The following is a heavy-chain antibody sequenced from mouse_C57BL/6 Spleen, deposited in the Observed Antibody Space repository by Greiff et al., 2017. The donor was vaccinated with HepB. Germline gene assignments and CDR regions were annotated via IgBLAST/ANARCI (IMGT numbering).Heavy chain of an antibody. CDR3: SREGYYGSRAMDY. V-gene: IGHV1-22*01. Sequence: EVQLQQSGPELVKPGASVKMSCKASGYTFTDYNMHWVKQSHGKSLEWIGYINPNNGGTSYNQKVKGKATLTVNKSSSTAYMELRSLTSEDSAVYDWSREGYYGSRAMDYWGQGTSVTVSS. J-gene: IGHJ4*01. CDR2: INPNNGGT. CDR1: GYTFTDYN. D-gene: IGHD1-1*01.